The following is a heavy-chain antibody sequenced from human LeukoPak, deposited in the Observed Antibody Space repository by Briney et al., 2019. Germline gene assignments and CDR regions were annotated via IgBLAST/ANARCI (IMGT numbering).Heavy chain of an antibody. J-gene: IGHJ4*02. D-gene: IGHD3-9*01. CDR2: ISYDGSNK. V-gene: IGHV3-30*18. CDR1: GFTFSSYG. Sequence: GGSLRLSCAASGFTFSSYGMHWVRQAPGKGLEWVAVISYDGSNKYYADSVKGRFTISRDNSKNTPYLQMNSLRAEDTAVYYCAKDALLRYPWLDSFDYWGQGTLVTVSS. CDR3: AKDALLRYPWLDSFDY.